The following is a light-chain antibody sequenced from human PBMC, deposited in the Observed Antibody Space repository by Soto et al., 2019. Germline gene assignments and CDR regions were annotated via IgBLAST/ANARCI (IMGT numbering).Light chain of an antibody. V-gene: IGKV1-5*01. CDR1: QNINSW. J-gene: IGKJ1*01. CDR3: QQYNSYSEA. Sequence: DIQMTQSPSTLSASVGDRVTITCRASQNINSWLAWYQQKPGKAPKLLIYDVSILQSGVPSRFSCSGSETEFTLTISILQPDDFATYYCQQYNSYSEAFGQGTKVDIK. CDR2: DVS.